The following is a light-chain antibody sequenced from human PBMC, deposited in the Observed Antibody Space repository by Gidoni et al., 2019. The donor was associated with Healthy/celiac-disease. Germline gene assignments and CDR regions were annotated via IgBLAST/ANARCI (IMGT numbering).Light chain of an antibody. CDR2: AAS. CDR3: QQSYSTPRT. CDR1: QSISSY. J-gene: IGKJ1*01. V-gene: IGKV1-39*01. Sequence: DIQMTQSPSSLSASVGDRVTITCRASQSISSYLNWYQQKPGKAPKLLIYAASSLQSGVPSRLSGSGSGTDFTLTISSLQPEDFATYYCQQSYSTPRTFDQXTKVEIK.